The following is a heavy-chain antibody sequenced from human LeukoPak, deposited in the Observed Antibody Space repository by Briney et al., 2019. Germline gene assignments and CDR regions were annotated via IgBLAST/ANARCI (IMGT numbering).Heavy chain of an antibody. D-gene: IGHD1-1*01. Sequence: SETLSLTCCVSDDSITMYYWTWIRQPPGKGLEWVGYVDHTGSTNFNPSLNGRVSISSNTTKNLFSLRLRSVTAADTAVYFCARGRVSSSTWYSTYYYYFYMDVWGKGTTVTVSS. CDR2: VDHTGST. CDR3: ARGRVSSSTWYSTYYYYFYMDV. CDR1: DDSITMYY. J-gene: IGHJ6*03. V-gene: IGHV4-59*01.